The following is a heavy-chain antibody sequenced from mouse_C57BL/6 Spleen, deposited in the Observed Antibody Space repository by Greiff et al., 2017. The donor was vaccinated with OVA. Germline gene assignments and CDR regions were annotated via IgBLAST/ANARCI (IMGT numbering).Heavy chain of an antibody. CDR2: INPGSGGT. CDR1: GYAFTNYL. V-gene: IGHV1-54*01. CDR3: AREGEIYYDYDRRFAY. Sequence: QVQLQQSGAELVRPGTSVKVSCKASGYAFTNYLIEWVKQRPGQGLEWIGVINPGSGGTNYNEKFKGKATLTADKSSSTAYMQLSSLTSEDSAVYFGAREGEIYYDYDRRFAYWGQGTLVTVSA. D-gene: IGHD2-4*01. J-gene: IGHJ3*01.